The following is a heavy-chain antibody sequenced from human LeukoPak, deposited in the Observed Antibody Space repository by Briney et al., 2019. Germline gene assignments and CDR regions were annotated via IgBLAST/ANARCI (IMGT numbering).Heavy chain of an antibody. Sequence: GGSLRLSCAASGFTFSSYAMSWVRQAPGKGLEWVSGISGSGGSTYYADSVKGRLTISRDNSKDTLYLQMNSLRAEDTAVYFCAKDPTGLLWFGGLYDWGPGTLVTVSS. CDR2: ISGSGGST. J-gene: IGHJ4*02. CDR1: GFTFSSYA. CDR3: AKDPTGLLWFGGLYD. V-gene: IGHV3-23*01. D-gene: IGHD3-10*01.